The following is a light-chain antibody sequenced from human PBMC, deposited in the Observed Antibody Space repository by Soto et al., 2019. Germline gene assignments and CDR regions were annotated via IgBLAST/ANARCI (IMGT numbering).Light chain of an antibody. CDR3: QQYNNWPPIT. J-gene: IGKJ5*01. V-gene: IGKV3-15*01. Sequence: EIVMTQSPATLSVSPGERATLSCRASQSVSSNLAWYQQKPGQAPSLLIYGASTRATGIPSRFSGSGSGTEFTLTIRSPQSEDFAVYYCQQYNNWPPITFGQGTRLEIK. CDR1: QSVSSN. CDR2: GAS.